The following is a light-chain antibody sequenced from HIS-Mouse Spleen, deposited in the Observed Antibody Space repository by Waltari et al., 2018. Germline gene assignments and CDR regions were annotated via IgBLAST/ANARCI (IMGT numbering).Light chain of an antibody. CDR2: GSS. Sequence: EIVMTQSPATLSVSPGERAPLSCRASQSVRSNLAWYQQIPGQAPRLPTYGSSTRATGIPARFSGSVYGTEFTLNISSMQSENFAVDYCPQYNNWAPYTFGQGTKLEMK. CDR1: QSVRSN. J-gene: IGKJ2*01. CDR3: PQYNNWAPYT. V-gene: IGKV3-15*01.